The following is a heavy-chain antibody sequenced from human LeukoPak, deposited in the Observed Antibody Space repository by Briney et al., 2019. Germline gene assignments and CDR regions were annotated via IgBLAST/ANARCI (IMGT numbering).Heavy chain of an antibody. Sequence: ASVKVSCKASGHTFTSSAMNWVRQAPGQGLEWMGWINPNTGNPTYAQGFTGWFVFSLDTSVSTAYLQISRLTAEETAVYYCARDWSSGWYVFDYWGQGTLVTVSS. V-gene: IGHV7-4-1*02. CDR3: ARDWSSGWYVFDY. CDR1: GHTFTSSA. CDR2: INPNTGNP. J-gene: IGHJ4*02. D-gene: IGHD6-19*01.